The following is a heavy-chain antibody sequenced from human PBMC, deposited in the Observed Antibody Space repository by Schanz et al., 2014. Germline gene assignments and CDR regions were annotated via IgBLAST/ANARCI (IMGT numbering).Heavy chain of an antibody. CDR2: LSEGGGGT. V-gene: IGHV3-23*04. Sequence: EVQLVESGGGLVKPGGSLRLSCTASGFTFSDYWMSWVRQAPGKGLEWVSALSEGGGGTHYADSVRGRFTISRDNSKNTLYLQMNSLRAEDTAVYYCAKTPREYCNYDNCPNWFDSWGQGTLVTVSP. CDR1: GFTFSDYW. J-gene: IGHJ5*01. D-gene: IGHD2-15*01. CDR3: AKTPREYCNYDNCPNWFDS.